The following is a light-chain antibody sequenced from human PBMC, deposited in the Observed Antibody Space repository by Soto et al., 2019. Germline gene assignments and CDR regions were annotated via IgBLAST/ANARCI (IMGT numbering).Light chain of an antibody. V-gene: IGKV3-15*01. CDR2: GAF. CDR1: QSVSSN. CDR3: LQDYSYPWT. J-gene: IGKJ1*01. Sequence: EIVMTQSPVTLSVSPGERVTLSCRVSQSVSSNLAWYQQKPGQAPSLLIYGAFTRATGIPARFSGTGSGTEFTLTISSLQSEDFATYYCLQDYSYPWTFGQGTKVDIK.